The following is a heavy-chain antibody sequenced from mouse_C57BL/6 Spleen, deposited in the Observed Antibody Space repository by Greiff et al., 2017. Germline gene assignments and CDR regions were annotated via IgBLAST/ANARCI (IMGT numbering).Heavy chain of an antibody. CDR2: ISSGSSTI. J-gene: IGHJ4*01. D-gene: IGHD2-4*01. CDR1: GFTFSDYG. Sequence: EVQLVESGGGLVKPGGSLKLSCAASGFTFSDYGMHWVRQAPEKGLEWVAYISSGSSTIYYADTVTGRFTITRDNAKNTLFLQMTSLRSEDTDMYYCASDIDYDYAMDYWGQGTSVTVSS. V-gene: IGHV5-17*01. CDR3: ASDIDYDYAMDY.